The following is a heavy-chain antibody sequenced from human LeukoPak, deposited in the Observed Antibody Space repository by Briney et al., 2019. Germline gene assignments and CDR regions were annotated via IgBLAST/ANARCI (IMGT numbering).Heavy chain of an antibody. J-gene: IGHJ4*02. CDR3: VKAITMIVVVITPFDY. D-gene: IGHD3-22*01. CDR2: ISGSGGST. CDR1: GFTFSSYA. Sequence: GGSLRLSCAASGFTFSSYAMSWVRQAPGKGLEWVSAISGSGGSTYYADSVKGRFTISRDNSKNTLYLQMNSLRAEDTAVYYCVKAITMIVVVITPFDYWGQGTLVTVSS. V-gene: IGHV3-23*01.